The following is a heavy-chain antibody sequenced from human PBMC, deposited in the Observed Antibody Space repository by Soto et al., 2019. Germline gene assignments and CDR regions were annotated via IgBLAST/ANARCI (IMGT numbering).Heavy chain of an antibody. V-gene: IGHV3-30-3*01. CDR2: ISYDGSNK. CDR1: GFTFSSYA. Sequence: GGSLRLSCAASGFTFSSYAMHWVRQAPGKGLEWVAVISYDGSNKYYADSVKGRFTISRDNSKNTLYLQMNSLRAEDTAVYYCARGYIAARRFGPITPNSSYGMDVWGQGTTVTVSS. J-gene: IGHJ6*02. D-gene: IGHD6-6*01. CDR3: ARGYIAARRFGPITPNSSYGMDV.